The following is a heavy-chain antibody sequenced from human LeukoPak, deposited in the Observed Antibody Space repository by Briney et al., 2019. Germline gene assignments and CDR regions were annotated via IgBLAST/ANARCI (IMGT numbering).Heavy chain of an antibody. J-gene: IGHJ6*03. CDR2: INWNGGST. CDR3: ARRATVVVVAATQDCYYYYMDV. CDR1: GFTFDDYG. Sequence: GGSLRLSCAASGFTFDDYGMSWVRQAPGKGLEWVSGINWNGGSTGYADSVKGRFTISRDNAKNSLYLQMNSLRAEDTALYYCARRATVVVVAATQDCYYYYMDVWGKGTTVTVSS. D-gene: IGHD2-15*01. V-gene: IGHV3-20*04.